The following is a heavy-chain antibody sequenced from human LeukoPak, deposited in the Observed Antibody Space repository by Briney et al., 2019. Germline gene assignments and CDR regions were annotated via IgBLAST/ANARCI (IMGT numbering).Heavy chain of an antibody. V-gene: IGHV4-34*01. J-gene: IGHJ4*02. CDR3: AALGGWRYFDY. CDR2: INHSGST. CDR1: GGSFSGYY. D-gene: IGHD6-19*01. Sequence: PSETLSLTCAVYGGSFSGYYWSWIRQPPGKGLEWIGEINHSGSTNYNPSLKSRVTISVDTSKNQFSLKLSSVTAADTAVYYCAALGGWRYFDYWGQGTLVTVSS.